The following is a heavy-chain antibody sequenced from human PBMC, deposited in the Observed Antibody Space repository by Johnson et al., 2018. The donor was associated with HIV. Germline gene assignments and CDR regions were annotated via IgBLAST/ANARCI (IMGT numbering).Heavy chain of an antibody. CDR3: ARRGYSSSGGAFDI. CDR1: GFTFSDYY. V-gene: IGHV3-11*04. D-gene: IGHD6-6*01. J-gene: IGHJ3*02. Sequence: QVQLVESGGGLIQPGGSLRLSCAASGFTFSDYYITWIRQAPGKGLEWISYISSSGSTIYYADSVKGRFTISRDNSKNTLYLQMNSLRAEDTAVYYCARRGYSSSGGAFDIWGQGTMVTVSS. CDR2: ISSSGSTI.